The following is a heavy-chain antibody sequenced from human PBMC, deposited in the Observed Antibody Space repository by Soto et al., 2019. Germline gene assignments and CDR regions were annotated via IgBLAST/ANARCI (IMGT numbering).Heavy chain of an antibody. D-gene: IGHD3-10*01. CDR2: IYYSGST. CDR1: GGSISSYY. Sequence: SETLSLTCTVSGGSISSYYWSWIRQPPGKGLEWIGYIYYSGSTNYNPSLKSRVTISVDTSKNQFSLKLSSVTAADTAVYYCARVVFGVGELRPPGYGMDVWGQGTTVTVSS. J-gene: IGHJ6*02. CDR3: ARVVFGVGELRPPGYGMDV. V-gene: IGHV4-59*01.